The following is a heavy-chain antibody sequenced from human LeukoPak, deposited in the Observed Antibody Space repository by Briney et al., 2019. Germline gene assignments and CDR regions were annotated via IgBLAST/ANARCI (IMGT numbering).Heavy chain of an antibody. D-gene: IGHD5-18*01. CDR2: IKKDGSEK. V-gene: IGHV3-7*01. CDR1: GFTFSSRW. J-gene: IGHJ4*02. Sequence: GGSLRLSCAASGFTFSSRWMSWVRQAPGKGLEWVANIKKDGSEKYYVDAVKGRFTISRDNAKTSLYLQMNSLRAEDTAVYYCARDLSGIAGYTYGRGIDYWGQGTLVTVPS. CDR3: ARDLSGIAGYTYGRGIDY.